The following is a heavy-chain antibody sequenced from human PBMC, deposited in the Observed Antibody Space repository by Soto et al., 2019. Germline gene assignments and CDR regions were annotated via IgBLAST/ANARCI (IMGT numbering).Heavy chain of an antibody. D-gene: IGHD4-17*01. J-gene: IGHJ4*02. CDR2: IKQDISEK. CDR1: GFTFSRHW. V-gene: IGHV3-7*01. Sequence: PASGFTFSRHWMSWVRQAPGKGLEWVVNIKQDISEKHYVDSVKGRFIISRDNAKNSLYLLMNSLRLEDTAVYYCAREGKESTGFDYWGQGTLVTVSS. CDR3: AREGKESTGFDY.